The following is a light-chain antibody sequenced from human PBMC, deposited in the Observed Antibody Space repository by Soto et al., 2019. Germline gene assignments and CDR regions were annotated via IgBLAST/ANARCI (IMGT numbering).Light chain of an antibody. J-gene: IGKJ1*01. CDR2: GAS. V-gene: IGKV3-15*01. CDR3: QQYHDWPWT. CDR1: QTFTSN. Sequence: EIVMTQSPATLSVSPGERATLSCRASQTFTSNLAWYQQKPGRAPRLLIYGASTRATGIPARFSGSGSGTEFTLTISSLQSEDFAVYYCQQYHDWPWTFGQGTKVEIK.